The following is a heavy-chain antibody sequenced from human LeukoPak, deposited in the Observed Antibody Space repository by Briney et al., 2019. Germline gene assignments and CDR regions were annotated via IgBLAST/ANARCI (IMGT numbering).Heavy chain of an antibody. CDR2: INHSGST. CDR1: GGSFSGYY. J-gene: IGHJ4*02. D-gene: IGHD2-15*01. CDR3: ARGAVAAPVDY. V-gene: IGHV4-34*01. Sequence: SETPSLTCAVYGGSFSGYYWSWIRQPPGKGLEWIGEINHSGSTNYNPSLKSRVTISVDTSKNQFSLKLSSVTAADTAVYYCARGAVAAPVDYWGQGTLVTVSS.